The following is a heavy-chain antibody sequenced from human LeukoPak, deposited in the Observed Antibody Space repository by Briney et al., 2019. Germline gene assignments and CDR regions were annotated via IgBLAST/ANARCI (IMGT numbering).Heavy chain of an antibody. Sequence: GGSLRLSCAASGFTFSSYVMTWVRQTPEKGLEWVSTISASGMSTYYADSLKGRFSISRDNSKNSLYLQMNSLRAEDTAVYYCAKEGMDVWGQGTTVTVSS. V-gene: IGHV3-23*01. J-gene: IGHJ6*02. CDR3: AKEGMDV. CDR2: ISASGMST. CDR1: GFTFSSYV.